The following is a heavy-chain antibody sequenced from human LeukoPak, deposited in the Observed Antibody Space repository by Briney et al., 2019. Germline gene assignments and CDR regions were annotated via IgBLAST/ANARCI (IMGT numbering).Heavy chain of an antibody. D-gene: IGHD6-13*01. CDR1: GFTFSSYA. Sequence: PGGSLRLSCAASGFTFSSYAMSWVGQAPGKGLEWVSAISGSGGSTYYADSVKGRFTISRDNSKNTLYLKMNSLRAEDTAVYYCAKDAARVDYYYSGMDVWRQGTTVTVSS. J-gene: IGHJ6*02. CDR3: AKDAARVDYYYSGMDV. CDR2: ISGSGGST. V-gene: IGHV3-23*01.